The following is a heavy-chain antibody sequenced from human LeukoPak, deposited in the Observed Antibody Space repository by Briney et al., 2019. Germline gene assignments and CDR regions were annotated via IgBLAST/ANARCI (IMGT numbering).Heavy chain of an antibody. CDR1: GGTFSSYA. J-gene: IGHJ4*02. D-gene: IGHD1-26*01. CDR3: ARDSVGATEPFDY. V-gene: IGHV1-69*05. Sequence: GSSVKVSCKASGGTFSSYAISWVRQAPGQGLEWMGRIIPIFGRANYAQKFQGRVTITTDESTSTVYMELSSLRSEDTAVYYCARDSVGATEPFDYWGQGTLVTVSS. CDR2: IIPIFGRA.